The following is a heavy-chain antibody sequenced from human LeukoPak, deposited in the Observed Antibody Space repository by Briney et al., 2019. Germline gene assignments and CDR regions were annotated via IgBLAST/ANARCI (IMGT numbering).Heavy chain of an antibody. CDR1: GGSITDRSYY. D-gene: IGHD3-9*01. CDR2: IYYSGAT. V-gene: IGHV4-39*01. CDR3: ARQGRNYDILGWAKNDFDP. Sequence: SETLSLTCTVSGGSITDRSYYWGWIRQAPGKGLEWIGTIYYSGATYYNPSHRSRVAVSVDTFKNQFSLHVKSVTTTDTAVYFCARQGRNYDILGWAKNDFDPWGQGTLVSVSS. J-gene: IGHJ5*02.